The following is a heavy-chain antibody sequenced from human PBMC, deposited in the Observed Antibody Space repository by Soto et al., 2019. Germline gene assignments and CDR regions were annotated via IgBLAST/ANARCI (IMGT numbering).Heavy chain of an antibody. D-gene: IGHD3-10*01. J-gene: IGHJ4*02. CDR3: ARDLTSVRGS. V-gene: IGHV1-69*01. CDR1: GGTFSRHS. Sequence: QVQMVQSGAEVKKPGSSARVSCKVSGGTFSRHSISWVRQAPGQGLEWMGGIIPIFDATQYAQKFQGRLTITADESTTTFHMDLGCLRPEDTAIYYCARDLTSVRGSWGQGTLFTVS. CDR2: IIPIFDAT.